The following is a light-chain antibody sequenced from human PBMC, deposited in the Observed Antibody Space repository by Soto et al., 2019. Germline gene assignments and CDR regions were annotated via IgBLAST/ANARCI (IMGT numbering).Light chain of an antibody. CDR3: SSYTSSSSV. CDR1: SSDVGGYNY. V-gene: IGLV2-14*01. CDR2: DVS. Sequence: QSALTQPASVSGSPGQSITISCTGTSSDVGGYNYVSWYQQRPGKAPKPMIYDVSNRPSGVSNRFSGSKSGNTASLTISGLQAEGEADYYCSSYTSSSSVFGTGTKVTVL. J-gene: IGLJ1*01.